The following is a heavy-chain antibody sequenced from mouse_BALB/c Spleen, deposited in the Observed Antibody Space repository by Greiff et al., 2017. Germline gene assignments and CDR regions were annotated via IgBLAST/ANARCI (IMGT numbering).Heavy chain of an antibody. CDR3: AFYYGSGYGY. V-gene: IGHV1S135*01. D-gene: IGHD1-1*01. CDR1: GYSFTSYY. Sequence: QLVESGPELMKPGASVKISCKASGYSFTSYYMHWVKQSHGKSLEWIGYIDPFNGGTSYNQKFKGKATLTVDKYSSTAYMHLSSLTSEDSAVYYCAFYYGSGYGYWGQGTTLTVSS. J-gene: IGHJ2*01. CDR2: IDPFNGGT.